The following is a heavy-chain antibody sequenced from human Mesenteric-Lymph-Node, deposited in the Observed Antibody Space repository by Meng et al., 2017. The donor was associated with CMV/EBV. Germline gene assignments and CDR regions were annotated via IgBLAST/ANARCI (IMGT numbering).Heavy chain of an antibody. CDR2: INHSGST. V-gene: IGHV4-34*01. CDR3: ARHQRWLKSEGGFNY. Sequence: QGDLPQLGAGLLQPSESLPLTCAVHGGSFSVYYWSWIRQPPGKGLEWIGEINHSGSTNYNPSLKSRVTISVDTSKNQFSLKLSSVTAADTAVYYCARHQRWLKSEGGFNYWGQGTLVTVSS. J-gene: IGHJ4*02. D-gene: IGHD4-23*01. CDR1: GGSFSVYY.